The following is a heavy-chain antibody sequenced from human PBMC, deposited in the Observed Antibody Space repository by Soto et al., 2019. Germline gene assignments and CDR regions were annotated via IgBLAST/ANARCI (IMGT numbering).Heavy chain of an antibody. V-gene: IGHV3-74*01. Sequence: EVQLVESGGGLVQPGGSLRLSCVVSGFTFSSHWMHWVRQAPGKGLVWVSRINIDGSNTNYAGSVKGRFTISRDNAKNPLYLQMNRLGAEDKAVYYCARGGLVYSYEDGRGFHYWGQGTLVTVSS. CDR3: ARGGLVYSYEDGRGFHY. CDR1: GFTFSSHW. CDR2: INIDGSNT. D-gene: IGHD5-18*01. J-gene: IGHJ4*02.